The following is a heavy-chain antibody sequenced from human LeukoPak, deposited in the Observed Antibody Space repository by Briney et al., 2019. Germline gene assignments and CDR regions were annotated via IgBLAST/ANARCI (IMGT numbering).Heavy chain of an antibody. Sequence: VGSLRLSCPASGFSFSSYAMIWVRQAPGKGLEWVSTISGSGGSTYYADSVKGRLTISRDNSKNMLYLQMNSLRAEDTAVYYCAKGYSSSWKGWFDPWGQGTLVTVSS. CDR2: ISGSGGST. J-gene: IGHJ5*02. D-gene: IGHD6-13*01. V-gene: IGHV3-23*01. CDR1: GFSFSSYA. CDR3: AKGYSSSWKGWFDP.